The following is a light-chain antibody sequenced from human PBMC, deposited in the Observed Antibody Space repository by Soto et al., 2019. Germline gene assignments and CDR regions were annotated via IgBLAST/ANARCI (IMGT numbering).Light chain of an antibody. Sequence: EIVMTQSPATLSVSPGERAILSCRASQSISINLAWYQQKPGQAPRLLIYAASNRATGVPARFSGSWSGTDFTLTISRVEPEDLAVYYCQQYGSLVPGLTFGGGTKVDNK. CDR1: QSISIN. V-gene: IGKV3-15*01. CDR2: AAS. J-gene: IGKJ4*01. CDR3: QQYGSLVPGLT.